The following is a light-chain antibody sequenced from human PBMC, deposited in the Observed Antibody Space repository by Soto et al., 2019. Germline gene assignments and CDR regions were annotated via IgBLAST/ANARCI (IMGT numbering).Light chain of an antibody. V-gene: IGKV1-39*01. CDR2: AES. J-gene: IGKJ4*01. Sequence: DIQXTQSVGSLPARIGYRVTSNCRTSQSIGIYLNWYQQKQGNAXKXXTYAESNLQSGVQSRFGGRGSGKDFNITISRMRPADFATYNCQGIYSTPGTFGRGTQVDI. CDR1: QSIGIY. CDR3: QGIYSTPGT.